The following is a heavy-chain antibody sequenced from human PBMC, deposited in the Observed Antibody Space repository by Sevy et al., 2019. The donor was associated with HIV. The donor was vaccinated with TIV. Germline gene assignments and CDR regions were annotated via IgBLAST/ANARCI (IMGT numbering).Heavy chain of an antibody. V-gene: IGHV1-8*01. J-gene: IGHJ4*02. CDR2: INPNTGKT. CDR3: SSRAFNDY. Sequence: ASVKVSCETSGYTFTSYEINWVRLVSGQGLEYMGWINPNTGKTGYVQKFQGRFTMTVDTSKTMAYMELSNLKPDDTAMYYCSSRAFNDYWGQGTLVTVSS. CDR1: GYTFTSYE.